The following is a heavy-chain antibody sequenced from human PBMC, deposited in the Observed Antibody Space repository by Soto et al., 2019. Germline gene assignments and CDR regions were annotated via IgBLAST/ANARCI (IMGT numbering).Heavy chain of an antibody. Sequence: TSETLSLTCTVSGGSISSYYWSWIRQPPGKGLEWIGYIYYSGSTNYNPSLKSRVTISVDTSKNQFSLKLSSVTAADTAVYYCARARGAAGTLNWFDPWGQGTLVTVSS. CDR2: IYYSGST. D-gene: IGHD6-13*01. CDR3: ARARGAAGTLNWFDP. J-gene: IGHJ5*02. CDR1: GGSISSYY. V-gene: IGHV4-59*01.